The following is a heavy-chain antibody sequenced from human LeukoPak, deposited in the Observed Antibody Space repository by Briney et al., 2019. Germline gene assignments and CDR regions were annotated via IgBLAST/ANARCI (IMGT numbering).Heavy chain of an antibody. CDR1: GFKFSSYS. CDR2: ISSSSGYI. Sequence: GGSLRLSCAASGFKFSSYSMNWVRQAPGKGLEWVSAISSSSGYIYYADSVKGRFTISRDNAKNSLYLQMTSLRAEDTALYYCARALDNHDSGSYYRNWFDPWGQGTLVTVSS. J-gene: IGHJ5*02. V-gene: IGHV3-21*01. D-gene: IGHD3-10*01. CDR3: ARALDNHDSGSYYRNWFDP.